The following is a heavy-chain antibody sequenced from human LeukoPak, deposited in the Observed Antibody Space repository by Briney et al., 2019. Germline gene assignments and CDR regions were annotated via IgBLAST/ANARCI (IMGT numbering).Heavy chain of an antibody. CDR2: IKQDGSEK. Sequence: PGGSLRLSCAAPGFTFSSYGMHWVRQAPGKGLEWVANIKQDGSEKYYVDSVKGRFTISRDNAKNSLYLQMNSLRAEDTAVYYCARGVIAVAGQDYWGQGTLVTVS. V-gene: IGHV3-7*01. D-gene: IGHD6-19*01. CDR3: ARGVIAVAGQDY. J-gene: IGHJ4*02. CDR1: GFTFSSYG.